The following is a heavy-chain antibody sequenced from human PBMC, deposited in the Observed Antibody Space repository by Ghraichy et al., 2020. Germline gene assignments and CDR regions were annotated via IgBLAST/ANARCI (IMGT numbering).Heavy chain of an antibody. D-gene: IGHD4-17*01. J-gene: IGHJ4*02. CDR2: IKQDGSEK. CDR1: GFTFSSYW. Sequence: GGSLRLSCAASGFTFSSYWMSWVRQAPGKGLEWVANIKQDGSEKYYVDSVKGRFTISRDNAKNSLYLQMNSLRAEDTAVYYCARDFGDLIWAGTVDYWGQGTLVTVSS. CDR3: ARDFGDLIWAGTVDY. V-gene: IGHV3-7*01.